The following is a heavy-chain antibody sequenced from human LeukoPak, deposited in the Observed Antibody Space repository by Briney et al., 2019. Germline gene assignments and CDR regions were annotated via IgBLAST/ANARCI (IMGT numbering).Heavy chain of an antibody. V-gene: IGHV3-30*18. CDR1: GFTFSSYG. CDR3: AKEWGHYDILTGYLN. D-gene: IGHD3-9*01. CDR2: ISYDGSNK. J-gene: IGHJ4*02. Sequence: GGSLRLSCAASGFTFSSYGIHWVRQAPGKGLEWVADISYDGSNKYYADSVKGRFTISRDNSKNTLYPQMNSLRAEDTAVYYCAKEWGHYDILTGYLNWGQGTLITVSS.